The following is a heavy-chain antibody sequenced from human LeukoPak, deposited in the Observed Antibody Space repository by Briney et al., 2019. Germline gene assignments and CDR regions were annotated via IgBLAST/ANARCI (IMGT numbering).Heavy chain of an antibody. J-gene: IGHJ4*02. CDR3: ARGYSYYDFWSGHRGLVY. V-gene: IGHV4-39*07. CDR2: IYYSGST. CDR1: GGSISSSSYY. Sequence: NSSETLSLTCTVSGGSISSSSYYWGWIRQPPGKGLEWIGSIYYSGSTYYNPSLKSRVTISVDTSKNQFSLKLSSVTAADTAVYYCARGYSYYDFWSGHRGLVYWGQGTLVTVSS. D-gene: IGHD3-3*01.